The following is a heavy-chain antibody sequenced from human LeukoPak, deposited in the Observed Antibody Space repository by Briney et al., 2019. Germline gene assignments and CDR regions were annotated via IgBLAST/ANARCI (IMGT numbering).Heavy chain of an antibody. J-gene: IGHJ4*02. CDR1: GGTFSSYA. V-gene: IGHV1-69*04. CDR3: AREPGYYYDSSGYEGGVDY. Sequence: ASVKVSCKASGGTFSSYAISWVRQAPGQGLEWMGRIIPILGIANYAQKFQGRVTITADKSTSTAYMELSSLRPEDTAVYYCAREPGYYYDSSGYEGGVDYWGQGTLVTVSS. CDR2: IIPILGIA. D-gene: IGHD3-22*01.